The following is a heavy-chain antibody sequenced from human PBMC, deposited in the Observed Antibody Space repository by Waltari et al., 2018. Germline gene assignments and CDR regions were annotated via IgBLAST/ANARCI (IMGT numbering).Heavy chain of an antibody. CDR3: ARGRPFYETSGYYYNY. CDR1: AGSFSDYF. V-gene: IGHV4-34*01. J-gene: IGHJ4*02. D-gene: IGHD3-22*01. Sequence: QVQLQQWGAGLLKPSETLSLTCAVYAGSFSDYFWVWIRQAPGQGLEWIGEINHSGSTNYSPSLKSRVTISLDTSKSQFSLTLTSVTAADTALYYCARGRPFYETSGYYYNYWGQGTLVTVSS. CDR2: INHSGST.